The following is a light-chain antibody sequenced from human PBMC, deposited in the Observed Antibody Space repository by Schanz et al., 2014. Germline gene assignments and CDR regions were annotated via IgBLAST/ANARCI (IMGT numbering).Light chain of an antibody. CDR3: CSYAGSYTWV. V-gene: IGLV2-11*01. Sequence: QSALTQPASVSGSPGQSITFSCTGTSSDVGGYNYVSWYQQHPGKAPKLMIYDVNKRPSGVPDRFSGSKSGNTASLTISGLQAEDEADYYCCSYAGSYTWVFGGGTKLTVL. CDR2: DVN. CDR1: SSDVGGYNY. J-gene: IGLJ3*02.